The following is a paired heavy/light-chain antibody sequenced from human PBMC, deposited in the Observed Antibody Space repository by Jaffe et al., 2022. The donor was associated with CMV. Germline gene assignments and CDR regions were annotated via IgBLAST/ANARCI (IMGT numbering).Heavy chain of an antibody. CDR3: ARDSFGQLLFTRPTDYYYGMDV. J-gene: IGHJ6*02. CDR2: ISSSSSYI. D-gene: IGHD2-2*01. V-gene: IGHV3-21*01. CDR1: GFTFSSYS. Sequence: EVQLVESGGGLVKPGGSLRLSCAASGFTFSSYSMNWVRQAPGKGLEWVSSISSSSSYIYYADSVKGRFTISRDNAKNSLYLQMNSLRAEDTAVYYCARDSFGQLLFTRPTDYYYGMDVWGQGTTVTVSS.
Light chain of an antibody. V-gene: IGLV2-14*03. Sequence: QSALTQPASVSGSPGQSITISCTGTSSDVGGYNYVSWYQQHPGKAPKLMIYDVSNRPSGVSNRFSGSKSGNTASLTISGLQAEDEADYYCSSYTSSSPWVFGGGTKLTVL. CDR2: DVS. CDR1: SSDVGGYNY. J-gene: IGLJ3*02. CDR3: SSYTSSSPWV.